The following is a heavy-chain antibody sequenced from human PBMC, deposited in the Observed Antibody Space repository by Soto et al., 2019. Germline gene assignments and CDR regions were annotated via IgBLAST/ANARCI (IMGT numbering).Heavy chain of an antibody. CDR1: GYSFTSYW. J-gene: IGHJ5*02. V-gene: IGHV5-51*01. Sequence: PGESLKISCTGVGYSFTSYWIGWVRQMPWKGLEWMGIIYPGDSDTRYSPSFQGQVTISADKSITTAYLQWSSLKASDTATYYCARGYCTTTICDPWFDPWGQGTLVTVSS. CDR3: ARGYCTTTICDPWFDP. D-gene: IGHD2-2*01. CDR2: IYPGDSDT.